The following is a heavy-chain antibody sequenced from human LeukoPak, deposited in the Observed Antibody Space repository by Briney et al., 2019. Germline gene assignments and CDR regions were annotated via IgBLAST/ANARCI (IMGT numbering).Heavy chain of an antibody. CDR3: AREYYYDSSGYPGGMDV. CDR2: INPNSGGT. Sequence: ASVKVSCKASGYTFTGYYMHWVRQAPGQGLEWIGWINPNSGGTNYAQKFQGWVTMTRDTSISTAYMELSRLRSDDTAVYYCAREYYYDSSGYPGGMDVWGQGTTVTVSS. CDR1: GYTFTGYY. J-gene: IGHJ6*02. V-gene: IGHV1-2*04. D-gene: IGHD3-22*01.